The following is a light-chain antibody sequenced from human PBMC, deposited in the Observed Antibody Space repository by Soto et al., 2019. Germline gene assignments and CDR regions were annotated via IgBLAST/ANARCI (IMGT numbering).Light chain of an antibody. Sequence: EIVLTQSPGTLSLSPGERATLSCRASQSVSSSYLAWYQQKPGQAPRLLIYGASSRATGIRDRFSGSGSGTDFTLTISRLEPEDFAVYYWQQYGSSPMLTFGGGTKVEIK. CDR2: GAS. V-gene: IGKV3-20*01. CDR1: QSVSSSY. CDR3: QQYGSSPMLT. J-gene: IGKJ4*01.